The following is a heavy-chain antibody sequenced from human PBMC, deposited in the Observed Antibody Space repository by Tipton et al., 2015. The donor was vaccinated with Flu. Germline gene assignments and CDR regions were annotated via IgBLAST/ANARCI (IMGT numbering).Heavy chain of an antibody. CDR3: ASVTARELLPFDY. V-gene: IGHV3-21*01. J-gene: IGHJ4*02. D-gene: IGHD3-22*01. CDR1: GFTFSSYS. Sequence: GSLRLSCAASGFTFSSYSMNWVRQAPGKGLEWVSSISSSSSYIYYADSVKGRFTISRDNAKNSLYLHMNSLRAEDTAVYYCASVTARELLPFDYWGQGTLVTVSS. CDR2: ISSSSSYI.